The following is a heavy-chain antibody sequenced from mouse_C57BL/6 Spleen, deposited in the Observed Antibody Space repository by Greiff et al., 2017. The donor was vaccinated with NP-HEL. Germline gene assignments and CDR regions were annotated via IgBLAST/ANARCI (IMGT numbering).Heavy chain of an antibody. V-gene: IGHV2-5*01. CDR3: AKNYITTESWFAY. CDR1: GFSLTSYG. J-gene: IGHJ3*01. CDR2: IWRGGST. D-gene: IGHD1-1*01. Sequence: QVQLQQSGPGLVQPSQSLSITCTVSGFSLTSYGVHWVRQSPGKGLEWLGVIWRGGSTDYNAAFMSRLSITKDNSKSQVFFKMNSLQADDTAIYYCAKNYITTESWFAYWGQGTLVTVSA.